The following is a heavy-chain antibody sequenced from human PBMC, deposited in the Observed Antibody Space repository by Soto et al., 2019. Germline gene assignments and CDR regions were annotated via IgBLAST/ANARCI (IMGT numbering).Heavy chain of an antibody. CDR3: ATKPLRVREYFYFHH. CDR2: IIPIFGSS. D-gene: IGHD3-10*01. J-gene: IGHJ4*02. Sequence: QVHLVQSGAEVRKPGSSVKVSCEASGGTFSSYSINWVRQAPGQGLEWMGGIIPIFGSSNYAQKLQGRVTITADKSTNAVVRELPSLRSEDTALYFCATKPLRVREYFYFHHCGQGTLLTVSS. V-gene: IGHV1-69*06. CDR1: GGTFSSYS.